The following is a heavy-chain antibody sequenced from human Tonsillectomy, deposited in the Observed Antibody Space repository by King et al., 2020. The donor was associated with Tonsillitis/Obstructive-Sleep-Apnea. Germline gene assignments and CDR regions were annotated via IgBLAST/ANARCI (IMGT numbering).Heavy chain of an antibody. J-gene: IGHJ4*02. CDR3: ARDMSDQIEYSSSLASSDY. CDR2: INPSGGST. V-gene: IGHV1-46*01. CDR1: GYTFTSYY. Sequence: QLVQSGAEVKKPGASVKVSCKASGYTFTSYYMHWVRQAPGQGLEWMGIINPSGGSTSYAQKFQGRVTMTRDTSTSTVYMELSSLRSEDTAVYYCARDMSDQIEYSSSLASSDYWGQGTLVTVSS. D-gene: IGHD6-6*01.